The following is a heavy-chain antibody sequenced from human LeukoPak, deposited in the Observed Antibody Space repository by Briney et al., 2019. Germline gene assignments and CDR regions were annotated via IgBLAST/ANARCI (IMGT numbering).Heavy chain of an antibody. CDR1: EFTFSSYA. Sequence: PGGSLRLSCAASEFTFSSYAMHWVRQAPGKGLEWVAVISYDGSNKYYADSVKGRFTISRDNSKNTLYLQMNSLRAEDTAVYYCAREVSSSSWALPYYYYYGMDVWGQGTTVTVSS. J-gene: IGHJ6*02. CDR2: ISYDGSNK. D-gene: IGHD6-13*01. CDR3: AREVSSSSWALPYYYYYGMDV. V-gene: IGHV3-30-3*01.